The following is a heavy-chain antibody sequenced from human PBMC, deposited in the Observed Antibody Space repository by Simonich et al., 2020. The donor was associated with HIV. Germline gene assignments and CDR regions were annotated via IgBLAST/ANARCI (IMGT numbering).Heavy chain of an antibody. D-gene: IGHD6-6*01. CDR1: GYTFTGYH. J-gene: IGHJ4*02. CDR3: ARTLTSDGGNY. V-gene: IGHV1-2*02. Sequence: QVQLVQSGAEVKTPGASVKVSCKASGYTFTGYHKHWVRQTPGQGLAWMGWIKPKGGGTNEAQKVQCRVTMTSDTSISTAYMELSSLTSDDTAVYYCARTLTSDGGNYWGQGTLVTVSS. CDR2: IKPKGGGT.